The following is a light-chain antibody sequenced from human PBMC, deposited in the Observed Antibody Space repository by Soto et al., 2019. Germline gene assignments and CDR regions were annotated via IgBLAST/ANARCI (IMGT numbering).Light chain of an antibody. CDR1: QNVTSSY. Sequence: EIVLTQSPGTLSLSPGERATLSCRASQNVTSSYLAWYQQKPGQAPRLVISGASSRATGIPDRFSGSGSGTDFTLTISRLEPEDFAVYYCQQYSTSRLTFGGGTKVEIK. CDR3: QQYSTSRLT. CDR2: GAS. V-gene: IGKV3-20*01. J-gene: IGKJ4*01.